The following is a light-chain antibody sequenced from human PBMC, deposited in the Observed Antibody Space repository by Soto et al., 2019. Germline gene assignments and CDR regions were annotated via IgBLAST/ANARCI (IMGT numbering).Light chain of an antibody. J-gene: IGKJ4*01. V-gene: IGKV1-27*01. Sequence: DIQMTQSPSSLFASVGDTVTITCRASQGITNYLAWYQQKPGKVPQVLIYAASTLQSGVPSRFSGSGSGTDFTLTISSLQPEDVATYYCQKYNSAPHTFGGGTKVEIK. CDR3: QKYNSAPHT. CDR2: AAS. CDR1: QGITNY.